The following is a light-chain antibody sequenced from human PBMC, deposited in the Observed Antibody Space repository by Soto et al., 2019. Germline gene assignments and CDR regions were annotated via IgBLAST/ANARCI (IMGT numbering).Light chain of an antibody. Sequence: QAVVTQPPSASGAPGQRVTISCSGSNSNIGSNSVNWYQQLPGTGPKLLIYSNNQRPSGVPDRFSGSKSGTSASLAISGLQSEDEADYYCAAWDDSLIAFGVFGGGTKLTVL. CDR2: SNN. J-gene: IGLJ3*02. CDR3: AAWDDSLIAFGV. V-gene: IGLV1-44*01. CDR1: NSNIGSNS.